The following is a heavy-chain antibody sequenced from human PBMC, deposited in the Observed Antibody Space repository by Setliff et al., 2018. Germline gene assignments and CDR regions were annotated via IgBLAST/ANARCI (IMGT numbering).Heavy chain of an antibody. CDR1: GGSISPYF. D-gene: IGHD5-18*01. Sequence: SETLSLTCTVSGGSISPYFWSWIRQPPGKGLEWIGYIYHNGNTNFNPSLKSRVNMSVDTSKNQFVLNPKAVTAADTAVYYCARDRTAYSYGLDVWGQGTTVTVSS. CDR2: IYHNGNT. CDR3: ARDRTAYSYGLDV. J-gene: IGHJ6*02. V-gene: IGHV4-59*01.